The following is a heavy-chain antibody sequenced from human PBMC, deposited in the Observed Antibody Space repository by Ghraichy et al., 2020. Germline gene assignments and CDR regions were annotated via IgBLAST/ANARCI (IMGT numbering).Heavy chain of an antibody. CDR2: IYDSGTT. V-gene: IGHV4-59*11. Sequence: SETLSLTCSVSGVSMTGHYWSWIRQTPEKRLEWIGFIYDSGTTNYNPSLKSRVTISVDTSKNHLSLKVTSVTAADTALYYCARGGQWDPLDTWGQGRLVIVSS. J-gene: IGHJ4*02. CDR3: ARGGQWDPLDT. CDR1: GVSMTGHY. D-gene: IGHD1-26*01.